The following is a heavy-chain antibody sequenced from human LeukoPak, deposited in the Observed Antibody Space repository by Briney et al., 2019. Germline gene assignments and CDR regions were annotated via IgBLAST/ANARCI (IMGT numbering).Heavy chain of an antibody. D-gene: IGHD2-15*01. V-gene: IGHV3-9*01. CDR1: GFTFDDYA. J-gene: IGHJ4*02. CDR3: AKGGCSGGSCYYPYYFDY. Sequence: QSGGSLRLSCAASGFTFDDYAMHWVRQAPGKGLEWVSGISWNSGSIGYADSVKGRFTISRDNAKNSLYLQMNSLRAEDTAVYYCAKGGCSGGSCYYPYYFDYWGQGTLVTVSS. CDR2: ISWNSGSI.